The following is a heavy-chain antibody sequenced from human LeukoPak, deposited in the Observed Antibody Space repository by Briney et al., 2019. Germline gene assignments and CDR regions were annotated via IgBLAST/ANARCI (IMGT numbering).Heavy chain of an antibody. J-gene: IGHJ4*02. CDR2: IYYSGST. CDR1: GGSISSSSYD. V-gene: IGHV4-39*01. Sequence: SETLSLTCTVSGGSISSSSYDSGWIRQPPGKGLEWIGSIYYSGSTYYNPSLKSRVTISVDTSKNQFSLKLSSVTAADTAVYYCACNIVVVVAAIGDSPDYWGQGTLVTVSS. D-gene: IGHD2-15*01. CDR3: ACNIVVVVAAIGDSPDY.